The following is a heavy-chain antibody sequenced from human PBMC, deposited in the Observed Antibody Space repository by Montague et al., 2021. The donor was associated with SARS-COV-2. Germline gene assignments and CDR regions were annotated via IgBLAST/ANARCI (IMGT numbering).Heavy chain of an antibody. D-gene: IGHD3-22*01. V-gene: IGHV4-39*01. Sequence: ETLSLTCTVSGGSISSSSYYWGWIRQPPGKGLEWIGSIYYSGSTYYSPSLKSRVTISVDTSKNQFSLKLSSVTAADTAVYYCASPGVYYDSSGLLGFDNWGQGTLVTVSS. CDR3: ASPGVYYDSSGLLGFDN. CDR2: IYYSGST. CDR1: GGSISSSSYY. J-gene: IGHJ4*02.